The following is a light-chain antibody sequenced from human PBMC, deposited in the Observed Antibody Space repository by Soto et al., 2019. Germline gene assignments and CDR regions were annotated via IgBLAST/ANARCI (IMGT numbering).Light chain of an antibody. CDR3: NSYTSSSALYV. J-gene: IGLJ1*01. CDR1: SSDIGAYKY. Sequence: QSALTQPASVSGSPGQSITISCTGTSSDIGAYKYVSWYQPHPGKAPKLILYEVSNRPSGVSNRFSGFKSGNTASLTITGLQAEDEADYYCNSYTSSSALYVFGTGTKVTVL. V-gene: IGLV2-14*01. CDR2: EVS.